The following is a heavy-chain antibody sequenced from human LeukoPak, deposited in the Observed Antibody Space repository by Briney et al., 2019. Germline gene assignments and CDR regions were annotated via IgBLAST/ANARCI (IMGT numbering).Heavy chain of an antibody. D-gene: IGHD5-18*01. Sequence: GGSLRLSCAASGFTVSSNYMSWVRQAPGKGLEWVSVIYSGGSTYYADSVKGRFTISRDNSKNTLYLQMNSLRAEDTAVYYCARDPPPPRRGYSYGSGYWGQGTLVTVSS. CDR3: ARDPPPPRRGYSYGSGY. J-gene: IGHJ4*02. CDR1: GFTVSSNY. V-gene: IGHV3-53*01. CDR2: IYSGGST.